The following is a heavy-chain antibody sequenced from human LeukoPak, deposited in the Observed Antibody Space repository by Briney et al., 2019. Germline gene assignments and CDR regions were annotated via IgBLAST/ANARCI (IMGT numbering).Heavy chain of an antibody. CDR3: ARDPSGSGWPYFDY. Sequence: SETLSLTCTVSGGSVSSGSYHWNWIRQRPGKGLEWIGNIYYSGSTNYNPSLKSRVTMSVDMSKNQFSLKLNSVTAADTAVYYCARDPSGSGWPYFDYWGQGTLVTVSS. V-gene: IGHV4-61*01. D-gene: IGHD6-19*01. CDR1: GGSVSSGSYH. CDR2: IYYSGST. J-gene: IGHJ4*02.